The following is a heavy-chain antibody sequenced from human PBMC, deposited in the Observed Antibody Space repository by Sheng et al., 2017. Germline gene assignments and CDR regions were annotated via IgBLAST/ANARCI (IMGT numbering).Heavy chain of an antibody. CDR1: GGSIGTNYY. CDR2: INYSGST. D-gene: IGHD3-10*02. V-gene: IGHV4-39*07. CDR3: VRDMWLVFGGWFDP. J-gene: IGHJ5*02. Sequence: QLQLQESGPGLLKPSETLSLTCTVSGGSIGTNYYWGWIRQSPGKGLEWIGSINYSGSTFYNPSLKSRVTISVDTSKMHFSLNLTSVTAADTALYYCVRDMWLVFGGWFDPWGHGTQVIVSS.